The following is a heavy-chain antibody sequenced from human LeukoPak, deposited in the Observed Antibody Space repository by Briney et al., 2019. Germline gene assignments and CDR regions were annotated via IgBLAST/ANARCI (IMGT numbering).Heavy chain of an antibody. CDR1: GFTFDDYA. CDR3: ARVSLGTPY. Sequence: GRSLRLSCAASGFTFDDYAMHWVRQAPGKGLEWVSGISWNSGSIGYADSVKGRFTISRDNAKNSLYLQMNSLRAEDTAVYYCARVSLGTPYWGQGTLVTVSS. D-gene: IGHD7-27*01. CDR2: ISWNSGSI. V-gene: IGHV3-9*01. J-gene: IGHJ4*02.